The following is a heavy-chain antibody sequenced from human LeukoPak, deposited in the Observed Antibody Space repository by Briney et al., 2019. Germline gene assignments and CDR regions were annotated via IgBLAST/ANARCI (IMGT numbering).Heavy chain of an antibody. Sequence: SETLSLTCAVSGASICSGVYSWNWIRQPPGKGLEWIGFVYHSVNIHYNPSLTSRVTISVDRSKNQFSLKLTSVTAADTAVYYCARSRSGHYRYLEFWGQGTLVTVSS. CDR2: VYHSVNI. V-gene: IGHV4-30-2*01. CDR3: ARSRSGHYRYLEF. J-gene: IGHJ4*02. CDR1: GASICSGVYS. D-gene: IGHD3-22*01.